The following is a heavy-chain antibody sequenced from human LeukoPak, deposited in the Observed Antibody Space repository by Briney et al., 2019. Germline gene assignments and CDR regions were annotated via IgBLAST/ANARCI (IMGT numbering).Heavy chain of an antibody. CDR1: GFTFSSYA. CDR3: AKVGLLYYFDY. D-gene: IGHD3-16*01. CDR2: ISGSGGST. Sequence: TGGSLRLFCAASGFTFSSYAMSWVHQAPGKGLEWVSAISGSGGSTYYADSVKGRFTISRDNSKNTLYLQMNSLGAEDTAVYYCAKVGLLYYFDYWGQGTLVTVSS. J-gene: IGHJ4*02. V-gene: IGHV3-23*01.